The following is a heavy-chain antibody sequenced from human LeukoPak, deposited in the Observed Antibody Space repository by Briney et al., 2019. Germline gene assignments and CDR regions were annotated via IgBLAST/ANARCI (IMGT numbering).Heavy chain of an antibody. Sequence: SETLSLTCTVSDGSISNYFWSWIRQPAGKGLEWIGRIYPSGSTNYNPSLKSRVTMSVDTSKNQFSLKLSSVTAADTAVYYCARLGPVDKIAARPHVDYWGQGNLVTVSS. CDR1: DGSISNYF. CDR3: ARLGPVDKIAARPHVDY. D-gene: IGHD6-6*01. CDR2: IYPSGST. J-gene: IGHJ4*02. V-gene: IGHV4-4*07.